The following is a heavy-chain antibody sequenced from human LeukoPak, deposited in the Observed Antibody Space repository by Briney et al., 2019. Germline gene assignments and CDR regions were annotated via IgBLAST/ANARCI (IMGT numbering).Heavy chain of an antibody. J-gene: IGHJ4*02. CDR1: GYTLTAYY. V-gene: IGHV1-2*06. CDR2: VNPNTGGT. CDR3: ARIGGAHNFDY. Sequence: ASVRVSCRASGYTLTAYYMHWVRQAPGQGLEWMGRVNPNTGGTNYAQKFQGRVTMTGDTSISTAYMELSRLTSDDTAVYYCARIGGAHNFDYWGQGTLVTVSP. D-gene: IGHD3-16*01.